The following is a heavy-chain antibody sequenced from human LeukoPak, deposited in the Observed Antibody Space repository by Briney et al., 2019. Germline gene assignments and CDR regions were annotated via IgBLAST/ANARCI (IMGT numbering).Heavy chain of an antibody. Sequence: SETLSLTCTVSGGSISSDYWTWIRQPPGKRLQWIGYVSYTGSTNYDASLKSRVTVSVDTSKNQFSLKLTSVTAADTAVYYCARHDNRGYYSLHYWGQGALVTVSS. J-gene: IGHJ4*02. CDR2: VSYTGST. V-gene: IGHV4-59*01. D-gene: IGHD3-22*01. CDR3: ARHDNRGYYSLHY. CDR1: GGSISSDY.